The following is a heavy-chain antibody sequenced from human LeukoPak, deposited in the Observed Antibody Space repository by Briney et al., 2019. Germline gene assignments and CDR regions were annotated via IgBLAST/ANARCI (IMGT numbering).Heavy chain of an antibody. V-gene: IGHV4-39*01. Sequence: SETLSLTCTVSGGSITSSGYFWGWIRQSPGKGLEWIGSIHSSGSTYYKPSLKSRITISVDTSKNLFSLKLSSVTAADTAVYYCARRTLRYFEGFDYWGQGTLVTVSS. CDR2: IHSSGST. CDR3: ARRTLRYFEGFDY. J-gene: IGHJ4*02. D-gene: IGHD3-9*01. CDR1: GGSITSSGYF.